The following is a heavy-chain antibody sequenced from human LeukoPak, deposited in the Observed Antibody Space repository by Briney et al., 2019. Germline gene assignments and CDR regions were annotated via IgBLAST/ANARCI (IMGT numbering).Heavy chain of an antibody. V-gene: IGHV1-69*13. J-gene: IGHJ4*02. D-gene: IGHD2-15*01. CDR2: IIPIFGTA. CDR3: ASSDCSGGSCYSFFDY. Sequence: ASVKVSCKASGGTFSSYAISWVRQAPGQGLEWMGGIIPIFGTANYAQKFQGRVTITADESTSTAYMELSRLRSDDTAVYYCASSDCSGGSCYSFFDYWGQGTLVTVSS. CDR1: GGTFSSYA.